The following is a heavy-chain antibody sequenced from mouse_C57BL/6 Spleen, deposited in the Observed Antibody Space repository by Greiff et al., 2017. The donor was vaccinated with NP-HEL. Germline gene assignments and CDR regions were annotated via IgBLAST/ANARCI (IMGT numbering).Heavy chain of an antibody. Sequence: QVQLQQSGPGLVQPSQSLSITCTVSGFSLTSYGVHWVRQSPGKGLEGLGVIWRGGSTDYNAAFMSRLSTTKDHPKSQDVFKTNSLQANDTAIYYCAKTDYYYGSSYPYAMDYWGQGTSVTVSS. D-gene: IGHD1-1*01. CDR3: AKTDYYYGSSYPYAMDY. CDR2: IWRGGST. CDR1: GFSLTSYG. J-gene: IGHJ4*01. V-gene: IGHV2-5*01.